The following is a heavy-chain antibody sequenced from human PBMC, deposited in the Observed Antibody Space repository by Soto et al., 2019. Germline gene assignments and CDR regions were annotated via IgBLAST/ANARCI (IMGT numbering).Heavy chain of an antibody. J-gene: IGHJ4*01. CDR1: GFTFSSYS. CDR2: ISSSSSTI. Sequence: PGGSLRLSCAASGFTFSSYSMNWVRQAPGKGLEWVSYISSSSSTIYYADSVKGRFTISRDNAKNSLYLQMNSLRAEDTAVYYCSRANSYGSPSDFHYRGHGPPVTVPP. CDR3: SRANSYGSPSDFHY. V-gene: IGHV3-48*01. D-gene: IGHD3-10*01.